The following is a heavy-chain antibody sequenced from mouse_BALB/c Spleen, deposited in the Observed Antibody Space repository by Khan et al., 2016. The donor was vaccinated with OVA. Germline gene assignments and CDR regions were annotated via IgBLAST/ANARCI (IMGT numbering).Heavy chain of an antibody. J-gene: IGHJ4*01. V-gene: IGHV9-4*02. CDR3: ARGGAAYYINDGGAMEY. Sequence: QIQLVQSGPELKKPGETVRISCKASGYTFTTAGIQWVQQMPGKGLKWIGWINTHSGVPNYAEDFKGRFAFSLEISVNTAYLQITNLKNEDSATYFCARGGAAYYINDGGAMEYWGQGTSVTVSS. D-gene: IGHD2-12*01. CDR1: GYTFTTAG. CDR2: INTHSGVP.